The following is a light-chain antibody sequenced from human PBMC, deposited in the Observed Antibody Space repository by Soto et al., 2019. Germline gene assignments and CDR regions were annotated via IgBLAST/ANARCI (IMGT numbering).Light chain of an antibody. CDR1: TSDVAGYNY. CDR3: NAYTSSSTFV. CDR2: GVN. J-gene: IGLJ1*01. Sequence: QSALTQPASVSASPGQSITISCTGTTSDVAGYNYVSWYQQHPGQAPKLLIYGVNNRPSGISSRFSGSRSGNTASLTISGLQSEDEAEYYCNAYTSSSTFVFGTGTKLTVL. V-gene: IGLV2-14*01.